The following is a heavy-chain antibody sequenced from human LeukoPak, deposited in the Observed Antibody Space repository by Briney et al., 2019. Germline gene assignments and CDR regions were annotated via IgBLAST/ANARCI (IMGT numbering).Heavy chain of an antibody. D-gene: IGHD6-13*01. J-gene: IGHJ6*03. Sequence: SETLSLTCTAPGVSISNYDWRWIRQPPGKGLEWIGYIYYSGSTNYNPSLKSRVTISVDTSKNQFSLKLSSVTAADTAVYYCARGPYSSSRGTYYYYMDVWGKGTTVTVSS. CDR1: GVSISNYD. V-gene: IGHV4-59*01. CDR3: ARGPYSSSRGTYYYYMDV. CDR2: IYYSGST.